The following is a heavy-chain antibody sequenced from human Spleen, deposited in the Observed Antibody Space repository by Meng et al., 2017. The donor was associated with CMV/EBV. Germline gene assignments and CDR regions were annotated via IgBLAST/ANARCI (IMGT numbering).Heavy chain of an antibody. D-gene: IGHD4-17*01. V-gene: IGHV3-7*01. CDR1: GFTFSNYA. CDR2: IKQDGSEK. Sequence: GESLKISCAASGFTFSNYAMHWVRQAPGKGLEWVANIKQDGSEKYYGDPVKGRFTISRDNAKNSLYLQMNSLRVEDTAVYYCARSPRLIGLTTTYYHGMDVWGQGTMVTVSS. J-gene: IGHJ6*02. CDR3: ARSPRLIGLTTTYYHGMDV.